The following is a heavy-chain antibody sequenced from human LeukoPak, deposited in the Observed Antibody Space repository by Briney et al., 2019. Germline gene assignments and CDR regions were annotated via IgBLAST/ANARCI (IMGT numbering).Heavy chain of an antibody. CDR1: GFTFSSYA. CDR3: AKDLDYDSSGFFDY. V-gene: IGHV3-30*18. J-gene: IGHJ4*02. D-gene: IGHD3-22*01. CDR2: ISYDGSNK. Sequence: PGRSLRLSCAASGFTFSSYAMHWVRQAPGKGLERVAVISYDGSNKYYADSVKGRFTISRDNSKNTLYLQMNSLRAEDTSVYYCAKDLDYDSSGFFDYWGQGTLVTVSS.